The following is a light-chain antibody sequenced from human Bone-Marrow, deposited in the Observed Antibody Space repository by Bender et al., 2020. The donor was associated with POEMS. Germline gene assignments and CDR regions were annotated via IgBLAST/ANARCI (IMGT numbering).Light chain of an antibody. V-gene: IGLV1-44*01. CDR2: NNS. CDR1: GSNIGTNT. J-gene: IGLJ2*01. Sequence: QSVVTQPPSASGTPGQTVAISCSGRGSNIGTNTVFWYHQPPGEAPKVLIYNNSQRPSGVPARFSGSKSGSSASLAISGLQSDDEGDYFCAVWDDRLSALIFGGGTKLTVL. CDR3: AVWDDRLSALI.